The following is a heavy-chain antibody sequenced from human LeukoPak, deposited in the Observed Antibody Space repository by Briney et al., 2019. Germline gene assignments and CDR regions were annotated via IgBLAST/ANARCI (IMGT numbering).Heavy chain of an antibody. J-gene: IGHJ4*02. V-gene: IGHV3-23*01. CDR3: AKSRSIAAPSDY. CDR1: GFTFDDYA. D-gene: IGHD6-6*01. CDR2: ISGSGGST. Sequence: GGSLRLSCAASGFTFDDYAMHWVRQAPGKGLEWVSAISGSGGSTYYADSVKGRFTISRDNSKNTLYLQMNSLRAEDTAVYYCAKSRSIAAPSDYWGQGTLVTVSS.